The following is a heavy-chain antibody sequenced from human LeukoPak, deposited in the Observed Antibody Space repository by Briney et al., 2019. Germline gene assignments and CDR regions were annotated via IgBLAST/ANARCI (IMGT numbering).Heavy chain of an antibody. J-gene: IGHJ4*02. D-gene: IGHD3-22*01. Sequence: GGSLRLSCTASGFTFSSYAMSWVRQAPGKGLEWVSAISGSGGSTYYADSVKGRFTISRDNSKNTLYLQMNSLRAEDTAVYYCAKDAPRDYYDSSGYRPFDYWGQGTLVTVSS. CDR3: AKDAPRDYYDSSGYRPFDY. V-gene: IGHV3-23*01. CDR1: GFTFSSYA. CDR2: ISGSGGST.